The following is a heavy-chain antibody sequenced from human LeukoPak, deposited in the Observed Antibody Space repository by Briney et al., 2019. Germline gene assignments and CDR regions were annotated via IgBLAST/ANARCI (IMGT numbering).Heavy chain of an antibody. CDR3: ARDQTYGDLDY. CDR2: ISGSGANT. D-gene: IGHD4-17*01. V-gene: IGHV3-23*01. CDR1: RFTFGSYA. Sequence: PGGSLRLSCAASRFTFGSYAMSWVRQAAGKGLEWVSFISGSGANTYYADSVKGRFTISRDNSKNTLYLQMNSLRAEDTAVYYCARDQTYGDLDYWGQGTLVTVSS. J-gene: IGHJ4*02.